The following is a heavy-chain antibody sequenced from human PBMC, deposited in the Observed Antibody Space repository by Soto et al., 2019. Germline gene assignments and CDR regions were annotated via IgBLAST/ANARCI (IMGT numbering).Heavy chain of an antibody. CDR1: GGTLSSYA. J-gene: IGHJ6*02. D-gene: IGHD3-22*01. CDR2: IIPIFGTA. CDR3: AADYYDSSGYYYPADYYYYGMDV. V-gene: IGHV1-69*01. Sequence: QVQLVQSGAEVKKPGSSVKVSCKASGGTLSSYAISWVRQAPGQGLEWMGGIIPIFGTANYAQKFKGRVTITADESTSTAYLEMSSLRSEDTDVYYCAADYYDSSGYYYPADYYYYGMDVWGQGTTVTVSS.